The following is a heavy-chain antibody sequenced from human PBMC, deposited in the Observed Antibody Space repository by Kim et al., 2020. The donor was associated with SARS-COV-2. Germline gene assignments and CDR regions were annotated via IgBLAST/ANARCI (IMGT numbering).Heavy chain of an antibody. D-gene: IGHD2-8*01. V-gene: IGHV4-39*01. CDR1: GGSISSSSYY. J-gene: IGHJ4*02. CDR2: IYYSGST. Sequence: SETLSLTCTVSGGSISSSSYYWGWIRQPPGKGLEWIGSIYYSGSTYYNPSLKSRVTISVDTSKNQFSLKLSSVTAADTAVYYCARRGVRDTPDRFDYWGQGTLVTVSS. CDR3: ARRGVRDTPDRFDY.